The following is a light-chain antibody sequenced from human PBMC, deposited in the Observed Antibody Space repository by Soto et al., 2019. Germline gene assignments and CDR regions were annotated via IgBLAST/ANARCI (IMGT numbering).Light chain of an antibody. CDR1: TSDVGGYDY. Sequence: QCVLTQPRAVSGSPGQSVAISCTGTTSDVGGYDYVSWYQQHPGKAPELIIFDVTKRPSGVPDRFSGSKSGNTASLTISGLQAEDEADYFCCSYAGDFYVFGSGTKVTVL. CDR2: DVT. V-gene: IGLV2-11*01. CDR3: CSYAGDFYV. J-gene: IGLJ1*01.